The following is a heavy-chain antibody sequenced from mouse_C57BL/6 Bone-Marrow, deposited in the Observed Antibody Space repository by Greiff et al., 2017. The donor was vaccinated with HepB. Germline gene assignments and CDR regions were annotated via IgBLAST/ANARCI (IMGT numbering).Heavy chain of an antibody. J-gene: IGHJ3*01. D-gene: IGHD4-1*01. V-gene: IGHV1-81*01. CDR3: AREGVGRFAY. Sequence: VKLMESGAELARPGASVKLSCKASGYTFTSYGISWVKQRTGQGLEWIGEIYPRSGNTYYNEKFKGKATLTADKSSSTAYMELRSLTSEDSAVYFCAREGVGRFAYWGQGTLVTVSA. CDR1: GYTFTSYG. CDR2: IYPRSGNT.